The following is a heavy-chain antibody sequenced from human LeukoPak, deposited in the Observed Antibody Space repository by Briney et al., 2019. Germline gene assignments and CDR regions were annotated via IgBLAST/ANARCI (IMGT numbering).Heavy chain of an antibody. Sequence: PSETLSLTCAVYGVSFSGYYWSWIRQPPGKGREWIGEINHSGSTNYNPSLKSRVTISVDTSKNQFSLKLSSVTAADTAVYYCARGANSNYVYDYWGQGTLVTVSS. CDR1: GVSFSGYY. D-gene: IGHD4-11*01. V-gene: IGHV4-34*01. CDR3: ARGANSNYVYDY. J-gene: IGHJ4*02. CDR2: INHSGST.